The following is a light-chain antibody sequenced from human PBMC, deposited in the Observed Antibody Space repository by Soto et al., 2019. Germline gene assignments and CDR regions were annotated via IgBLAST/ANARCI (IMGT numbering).Light chain of an antibody. V-gene: IGKV3-20*01. CDR1: QRLXSSY. CDR2: CAS. Sequence: IVLTQSPGTLSLSPGESSTLPCRASQRLXSSYLAGYQQNPGQAPGLLXDCASSRATGSPDRLSGSGSGTDFTLTISRLEPEYFAVYYCQQYGSATRTFGQGTKVDIK. CDR3: QQYGSATRT. J-gene: IGKJ1*01.